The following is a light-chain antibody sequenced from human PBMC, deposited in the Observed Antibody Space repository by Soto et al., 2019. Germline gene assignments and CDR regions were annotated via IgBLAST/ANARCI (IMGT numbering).Light chain of an antibody. CDR2: TAS. V-gene: IGKV1-17*01. CDR3: LQHNTYPLT. J-gene: IGKJ4*01. Sequence: DIQMTQSPSSLSASVGDRVTITCRASQSISTYLNWYQQKPGTAPKLLVYTASSLQRGVPSRFSGSGSGTEFTLTITSLQPEDFATYYCLQHNTYPLTFGGGTKVDIK. CDR1: QSISTY.